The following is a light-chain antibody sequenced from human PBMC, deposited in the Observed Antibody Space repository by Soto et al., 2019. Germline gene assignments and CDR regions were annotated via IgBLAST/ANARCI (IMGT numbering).Light chain of an antibody. CDR2: GVY. CDR1: QTGSNSY. CDR3: QHYGYSQWT. J-gene: IGKJ1*01. Sequence: IVLTQSPGTLSLSPGERATLSCRASQTGSNSYLAWYQHKSGQAPRLLIYGVYTRASGIPDRFSGSGSVTEFTLTITRLEPEESAVYFCQHYGYSQWTFGQGTKVEIK. V-gene: IGKV3-20*01.